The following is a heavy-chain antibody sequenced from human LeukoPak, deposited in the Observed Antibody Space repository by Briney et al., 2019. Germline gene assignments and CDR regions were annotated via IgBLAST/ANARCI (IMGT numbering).Heavy chain of an antibody. V-gene: IGHV3-48*04. CDR3: TRVGYIDEGIDY. CDR1: GFPFSSYS. Sequence: GGSLRLSCAASGFPFSSYSMNWVRQTPGKGLEWVSYIGSSSSTIYYADSVKGRFTISRDNAKNSLYLQMNSLRAEDTAIYYCTRVGYIDEGIDYWGQGTLVTVSS. CDR2: IGSSSSTI. J-gene: IGHJ4*02. D-gene: IGHD5-24*01.